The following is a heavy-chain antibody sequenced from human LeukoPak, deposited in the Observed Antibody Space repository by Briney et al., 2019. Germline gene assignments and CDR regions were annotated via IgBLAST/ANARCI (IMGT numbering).Heavy chain of an antibody. CDR1: GFIFSNYA. J-gene: IGHJ4*02. V-gene: IGHV3-23*01. CDR3: ARDIQGIVGMATIIGEADY. Sequence: PGGSLRLSCVASGFIFSNYAMSWVRQAPGKGLEWVSGISGNGGSTSYADSVKGRFTISRDNSKNTLYVQMNSLRAGDTAVYYCARDIQGIVGMATIIGEADYWGQGTLVTVSS. D-gene: IGHD5-24*01. CDR2: ISGNGGST.